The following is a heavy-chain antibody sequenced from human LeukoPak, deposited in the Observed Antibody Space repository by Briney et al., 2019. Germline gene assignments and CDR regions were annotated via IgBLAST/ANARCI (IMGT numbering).Heavy chain of an antibody. J-gene: IGHJ6*01. Sequence: SVKVSCKASGGTFSSYAISWVRQAPGQGLEWMGGIIPIFGTVNYAQKFQGRVSITTDESTSTAYMELSSLRAEDTAVYYCAKDLPPNIVVVPAAGPLPYYYYGMDVWGQGTTVTVSS. CDR3: AKDLPPNIVVVPAAGPLPYYYYGMDV. V-gene: IGHV1-69*05. CDR2: IIPIFGTV. D-gene: IGHD2-2*01. CDR1: GGTFSSYA.